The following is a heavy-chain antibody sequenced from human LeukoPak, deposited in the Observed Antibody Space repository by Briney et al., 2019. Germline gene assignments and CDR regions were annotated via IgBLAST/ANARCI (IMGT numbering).Heavy chain of an antibody. Sequence: SETLSLTCAVYGGSFSGYYWSWIRQPPGKGLEWIGEINHSGSTNYNPSLKSRVTISVDTSKNQFSLKLSSVTAADTAVYYCALLRIQLWLRSGSYFDYWGQGTLVTVSS. CDR3: ALLRIQLWLRSGSYFDY. V-gene: IGHV4-34*01. J-gene: IGHJ4*02. CDR2: INHSGST. D-gene: IGHD5-18*01. CDR1: GGSFSGYY.